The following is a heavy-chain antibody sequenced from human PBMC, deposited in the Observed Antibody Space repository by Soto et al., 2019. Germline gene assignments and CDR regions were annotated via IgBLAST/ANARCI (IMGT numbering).Heavy chain of an antibody. J-gene: IGHJ1*01. D-gene: IGHD1-1*01. CDR3: VTISRSSPWGC. V-gene: IGHV3-15*01. Sequence: EVQLVESGGDLVEPGGSLRLSCVTSGHTFSNAWMSWVRQAPGKGLEWVGRIKSKTDGRTTDYAAPVKGRFTISRDDSRRNLYLQMSSLETDDTAVYYCVTISRSSPWGCWGQGTLVTVSS. CDR1: GHTFSNAW. CDR2: IKSKTDGRTT.